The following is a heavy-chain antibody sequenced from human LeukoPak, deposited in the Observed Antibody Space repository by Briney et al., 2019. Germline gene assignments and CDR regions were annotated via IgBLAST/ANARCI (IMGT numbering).Heavy chain of an antibody. CDR2: ISYDGSNK. CDR1: GFTFSSYA. J-gene: IGHJ4*02. Sequence: PGRSLRLSCAASGFTFSSYAMHWVRQAPGKGLEWVAVISYDGSNKYYADSVKGRFTISRDNSKNTLYLQMNSLRAEDTAVYYCAKGRRSVYYDSSGYLYFDYWGQGTLVTVSS. D-gene: IGHD3-22*01. V-gene: IGHV3-30-3*01. CDR3: AKGRRSVYYDSSGYLYFDY.